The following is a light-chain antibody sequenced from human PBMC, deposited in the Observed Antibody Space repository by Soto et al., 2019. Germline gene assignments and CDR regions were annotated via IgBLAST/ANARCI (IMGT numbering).Light chain of an antibody. J-gene: IGKJ1*01. CDR1: QSVSSY. Sequence: EIVLTQSPATLSLSPGERATLSCRASQSVSSYLAWYQQKPGQAPRLLIYDASNRATGIPARFSGSGSGTDFTLTISSLEPEDFAGYYCQHRSNWPPWTFGQGTKVEIK. CDR3: QHRSNWPPWT. CDR2: DAS. V-gene: IGKV3-11*01.